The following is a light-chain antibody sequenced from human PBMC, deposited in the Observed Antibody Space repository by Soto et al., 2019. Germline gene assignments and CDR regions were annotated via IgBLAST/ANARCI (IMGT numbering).Light chain of an antibody. CDR2: EVS. V-gene: IGLV2-14*01. J-gene: IGLJ1*01. CDR3: SSYTSSSTLYV. CDR1: SSDIGGYNY. Sequence: QSALTQPASVSGSPGQSITISCAGTSSDIGGYNYVSWYQQHPGKDPKVMIYEVSNRPSGVSNRFSGSKSGNTASLTISGLQAEDEADYYCSSYTSSSTLYVFGSGTKLTVL.